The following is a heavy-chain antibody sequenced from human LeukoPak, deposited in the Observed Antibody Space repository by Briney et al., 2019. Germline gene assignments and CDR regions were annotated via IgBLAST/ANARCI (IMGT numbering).Heavy chain of an antibody. CDR2: MNPNSGNT. J-gene: IGHJ5*02. CDR1: GYTFTSCD. Sequence: ASVKVSCKASGYTFTSCDINWVRQATGQGLEWMGWMNPNSGNTGYAQKFQGRVTMTRNTSISTAYMELSSLRSEDTAVYYCARGYYYDSSGSNWFDPWGQGTLVTVSS. D-gene: IGHD3-22*01. V-gene: IGHV1-8*01. CDR3: ARGYYYDSSGSNWFDP.